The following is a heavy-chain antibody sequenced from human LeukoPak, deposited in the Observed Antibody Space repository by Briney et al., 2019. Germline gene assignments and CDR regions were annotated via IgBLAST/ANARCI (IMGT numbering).Heavy chain of an antibody. CDR2: IKQDGSEK. V-gene: IGHV3-7*01. Sequence: GGSLRLSCAASGFTFSSYWMSWVRQAPGKRLEWVANIKQDGSEKYYVDSVKGRFTISRDSAKNSLYLQMNSLRAEDTAVYYCARDGEVSALLWFGVLPGTFDYWGQGTLVTVSS. J-gene: IGHJ4*02. CDR3: ARDGEVSALLWFGVLPGTFDY. D-gene: IGHD3-10*01. CDR1: GFTFSSYW.